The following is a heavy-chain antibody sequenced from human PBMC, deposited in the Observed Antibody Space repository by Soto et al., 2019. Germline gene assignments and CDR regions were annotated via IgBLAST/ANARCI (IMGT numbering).Heavy chain of an antibody. V-gene: IGHV4-34*01. Sequence: SENLSLTCGVYGGSLRGYYWGWIRQPPGKGLEWIGEINHSGSTNYNPSLKSRVTISVDTSKNQFSLKLSSVTAADTAVYYCARRYSSGYYYVSTVGFFDYWGQGTLVTVSS. CDR1: GGSLRGYY. CDR3: ARRYSSGYYYVSTVGFFDY. D-gene: IGHD3-22*01. CDR2: INHSGST. J-gene: IGHJ4*02.